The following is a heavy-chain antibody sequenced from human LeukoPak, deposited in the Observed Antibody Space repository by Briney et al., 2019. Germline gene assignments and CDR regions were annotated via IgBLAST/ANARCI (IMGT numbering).Heavy chain of an antibody. CDR2: ISWNSGSI. CDR1: GFTFDDYA. CDR3: AKEGYSGYEH. J-gene: IGHJ1*01. Sequence: GRSLRLSCAASGFTFDDYAMHWVRQAPGKGLEWVSGISWNSGSIGYADSVKGRFTISRDNAKNSLYLQMNSLRAEDMALYYCAKEGYSGYEHWGQGTLVSVSS. V-gene: IGHV3-9*03. D-gene: IGHD5-12*01.